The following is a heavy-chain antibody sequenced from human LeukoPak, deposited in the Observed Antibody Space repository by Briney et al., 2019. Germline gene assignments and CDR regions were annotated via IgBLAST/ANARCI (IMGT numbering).Heavy chain of an antibody. V-gene: IGHV3-23*01. CDR3: AKGVNSGSYYYFDY. D-gene: IGHD1-26*01. Sequence: GGSLRLSCAASGFTFSSYATNWVRQAPGKGLEWVSSIRSSGVDTYYAESVEGRFTISRGNSKNTLYLQMNSLRVEDTAIYYCAKGVNSGSYYYFDYWGQGTLATVSS. CDR1: GFTFSSYA. J-gene: IGHJ4*02. CDR2: IRSSGVDT.